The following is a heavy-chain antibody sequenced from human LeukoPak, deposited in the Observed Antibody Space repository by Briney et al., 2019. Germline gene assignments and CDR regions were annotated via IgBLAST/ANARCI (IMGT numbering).Heavy chain of an antibody. CDR3: ARDGGAVVIPAAPFDH. D-gene: IGHD2-2*01. Sequence: PGGSLRLSCAASGFTFSSYAMHWVRQAPGKGLEWVAVISYDGSNKYYADSVKGRFTISRDNSKNTLYLQMNSLRAEDTAVYYCARDGGAVVIPAAPFDHWGQGTLVTVSS. V-gene: IGHV3-30*04. CDR2: ISYDGSNK. J-gene: IGHJ4*02. CDR1: GFTFSSYA.